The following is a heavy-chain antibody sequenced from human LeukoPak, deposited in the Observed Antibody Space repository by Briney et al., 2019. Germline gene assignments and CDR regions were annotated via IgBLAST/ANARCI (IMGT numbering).Heavy chain of an antibody. CDR3: ARGAAMRGYRFDP. D-gene: IGHD5-18*01. CDR2: IYYSGST. CDR1: GGSISSYY. J-gene: IGHJ5*02. Sequence: SETLSLTCTVSGGSISSYYWSWIRQPPGKGLEWIGYIYYSGSTNYNPSLKSRVTISVDTSKNQFSLKLSSVTAADTAVYYCARGAAMRGYRFDPWGQGTLVTVSS. V-gene: IGHV4-59*01.